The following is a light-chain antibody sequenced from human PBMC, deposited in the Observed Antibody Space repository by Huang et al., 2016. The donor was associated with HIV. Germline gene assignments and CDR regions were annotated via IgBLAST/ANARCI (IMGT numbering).Light chain of an antibody. Sequence: DIQMTQSPSSLSASVGDRVIMTCRASQTITNYLNWYHQRPRKAPKLLIDAASSLQRGVPSRYSGSGSGTEFALTISSLQAEDFATYYCQQSYSSLLSFGGGTKVAIK. CDR1: QTITNY. V-gene: IGKV1-39*01. J-gene: IGKJ4*01. CDR3: QQSYSSLLS. CDR2: AAS.